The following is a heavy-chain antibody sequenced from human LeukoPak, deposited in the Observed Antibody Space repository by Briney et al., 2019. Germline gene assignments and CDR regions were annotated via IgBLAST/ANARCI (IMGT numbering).Heavy chain of an antibody. CDR2: IYTSGST. D-gene: IGHD6-19*01. V-gene: IGHV4-4*07. J-gene: IGHJ5*02. CDR1: GGSISSFY. Sequence: PSETLSLTCTVSGGSISSFYWSWIRQSAGKGLEWIGRIYTSGSTNYNPSLKTRVTMSVDTSKNQFSLKLSSVTAADPAVYYGAGGNGAVPGAWGWFDPWGQGTLVTVSS. CDR3: AGGNGAVPGAWGWFDP.